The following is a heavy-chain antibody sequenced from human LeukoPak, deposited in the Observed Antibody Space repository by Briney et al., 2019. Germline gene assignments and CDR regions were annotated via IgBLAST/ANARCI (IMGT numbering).Heavy chain of an antibody. CDR1: GGTFSSYA. Sequence: SVKVSCKASGGTFSSYAISWVRQAPGQGLEWMGRIIPILGIANYAQKFQGRVTITADKSTSTAYMELSSLRSEDTAVYYCARDITSEERATKPSDYWGRGTLVTVSS. CDR3: ARDITSEERATKPSDY. V-gene: IGHV1-69*04. CDR2: IIPILGIA. D-gene: IGHD5-24*01. J-gene: IGHJ4*02.